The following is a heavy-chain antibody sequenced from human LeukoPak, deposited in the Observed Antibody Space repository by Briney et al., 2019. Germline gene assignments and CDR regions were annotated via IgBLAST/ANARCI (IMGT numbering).Heavy chain of an antibody. J-gene: IGHJ4*02. D-gene: IGHD1-14*01. Sequence: SETLSLTCAVYGGSFSGYYWSWIRQPPGKGLEWIGEINHSGSTNYNPSLKSRVTISVDTSKNQFSLKLSSVTAADTAVYYCARGRYLPLYFDYWGQGTLVTVSS. CDR2: INHSGST. V-gene: IGHV4-34*01. CDR3: ARGRYLPLYFDY. CDR1: GGSFSGYY.